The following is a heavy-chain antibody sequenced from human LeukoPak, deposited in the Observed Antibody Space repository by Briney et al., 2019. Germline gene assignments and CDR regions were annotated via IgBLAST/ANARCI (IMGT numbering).Heavy chain of an antibody. Sequence: SETLSLTCTVSGGAISSYYWSWIRQSAGRGLGRGLEWIGRIYATGSTSYNPSLKSRVTMSVDTSKNQFSLKLSSVTAADTAVYYCAREALAVAGYYFDYWGQGTLVTVSS. V-gene: IGHV4-4*07. CDR3: AREALAVAGYYFDY. D-gene: IGHD6-19*01. J-gene: IGHJ4*02. CDR1: GGAISSYY. CDR2: IYATGST.